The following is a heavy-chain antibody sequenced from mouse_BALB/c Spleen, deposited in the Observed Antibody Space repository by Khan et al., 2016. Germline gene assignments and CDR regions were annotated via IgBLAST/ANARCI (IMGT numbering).Heavy chain of an antibody. CDR1: GFTFNTYA. CDR2: IRTLSDNYAT. J-gene: IGHJ2*01. D-gene: IGHD2-1*01. Sequence: EVQLVESGGGLVQPKGSLKLSCAASGFTFNTYAMNWVRQAPGKGLEWVARIRTLSDNYATYYADSVKDRFTISRDDSQSMLYLQMSNLKTEDTAIYYCGRHVYFGNYFDYWGHGTALTVSS. CDR3: GRHVYFGNYFDY. V-gene: IGHV10-1*02.